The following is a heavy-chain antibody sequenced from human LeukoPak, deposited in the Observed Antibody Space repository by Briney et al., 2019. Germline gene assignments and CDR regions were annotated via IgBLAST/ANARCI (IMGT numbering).Heavy chain of an antibody. CDR1: GGIFNSKA. D-gene: IGHD2-8*02. CDR2: IIPMFRTA. Sequence: AASVTVSCKASGGIFNSKALSWVRQAPGQGLEWMGGIIPMFRTANYGQKFQGRVTITADDSTSTGYMELSSLRSEDTAVFYCAYLSASNTGAFDVWGQGTVDSVSS. V-gene: IGHV1-69*13. CDR3: AYLSASNTGAFDV. J-gene: IGHJ3*01.